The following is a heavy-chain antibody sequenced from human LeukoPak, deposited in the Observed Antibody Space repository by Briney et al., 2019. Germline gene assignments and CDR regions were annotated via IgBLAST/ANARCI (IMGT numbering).Heavy chain of an antibody. CDR3: AREGLGILEWFFNWFDP. Sequence: ASVKVSCKASGYTFTGYYMHWVRQAPGQGLAWMGWINPNSGGTNYAQKFQGRVTMTRDTSISTAYMELSRLRSDDTAVYYCAREGLGILEWFFNWFDPWGQGTLVTVSS. V-gene: IGHV1-2*02. CDR1: GYTFTGYY. D-gene: IGHD3-3*01. CDR2: INPNSGGT. J-gene: IGHJ5*02.